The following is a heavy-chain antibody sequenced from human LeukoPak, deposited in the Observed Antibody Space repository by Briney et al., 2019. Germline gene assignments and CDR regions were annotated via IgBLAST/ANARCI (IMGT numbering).Heavy chain of an antibody. Sequence: SETLSLTCTVSGGSISSGGYYWSWIRQHPGKGLEWIGYIYYSGSTYYSPSLKSRVTISVDTSKNQFSLKLSSVTAADTAVYYCARAPTAVTVDYWGQGTLVTVSS. CDR2: IYYSGST. D-gene: IGHD4-17*01. V-gene: IGHV4-31*03. J-gene: IGHJ4*02. CDR1: GGSISSGGYY. CDR3: ARAPTAVTVDY.